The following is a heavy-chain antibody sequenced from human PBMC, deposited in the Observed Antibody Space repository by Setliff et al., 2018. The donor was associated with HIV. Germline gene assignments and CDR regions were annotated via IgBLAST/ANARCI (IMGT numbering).Heavy chain of an antibody. CDR1: GGSISSSGYY. J-gene: IGHJ4*02. CDR3: ARGPFVLRFLERLVYFDY. D-gene: IGHD3-3*01. V-gene: IGHV4-31*02. Sequence: SETLSLTCSVSGGSISSSGYYWSWIRQHPGKGLDWIGRVYYSGSTDYNPSLQSRATLSIDTSKNQFSLKLTSVIAADTAIYYCARGPFVLRFLERLVYFDYWGQGKLV. CDR2: VYYSGST.